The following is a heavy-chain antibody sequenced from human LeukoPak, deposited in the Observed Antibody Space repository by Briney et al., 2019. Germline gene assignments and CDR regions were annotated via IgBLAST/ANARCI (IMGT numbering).Heavy chain of an antibody. CDR1: GFTFSNAW. J-gene: IGHJ4*02. CDR3: TTRVRYCGGDCYPLDH. Sequence: PGGSLRLSCAASGFTFSNAWMTWVRQTPGKGLEWVGRIKSKTDGGTTDYAAPVKGRFTISRDDSQNTLYLQMNSLKTDDTALYYCTTRVRYCGGDCYPLDHWGQGTPVTVFS. D-gene: IGHD2-21*02. V-gene: IGHV3-15*01. CDR2: IKSKTDGGTT.